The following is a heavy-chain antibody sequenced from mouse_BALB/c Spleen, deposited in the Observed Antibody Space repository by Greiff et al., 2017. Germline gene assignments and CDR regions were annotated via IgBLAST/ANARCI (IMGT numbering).Heavy chain of an antibody. J-gene: IGHJ1*01. Sequence: EVHLVESGGGLVQPGGSRKLSCAASGFTFSSFGMHWVRQAPEKGLEWVAYISSGSSTIYYADTVKGRFTISSDNPKNTLFLQMTSLRSEDTAMYYCARWGWLRRGGYVDVWGAGTTVTVSS. V-gene: IGHV5-17*02. CDR1: GFTFSSFG. CDR2: ISSGSSTI. D-gene: IGHD2-2*01. CDR3: ARWGWLRRGGYVDV.